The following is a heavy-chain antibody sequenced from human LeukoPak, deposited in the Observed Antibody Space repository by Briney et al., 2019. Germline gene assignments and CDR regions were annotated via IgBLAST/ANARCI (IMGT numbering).Heavy chain of an antibody. CDR3: ATGTGAYFDY. J-gene: IGHJ4*02. CDR2: IKQDGSEK. D-gene: IGHD7-27*01. V-gene: IGHV3-7*01. CDR1: GFTFSRYW. Sequence: GGSLRLSCAASGFTFSRYWMSWVRQAPGKGLEWVANIKQDGSEKYYVDSVKGRFTISRDNAKNSLYLQMNSLRAEDTAVYYCATGTGAYFDYWGQGTLVTDSS.